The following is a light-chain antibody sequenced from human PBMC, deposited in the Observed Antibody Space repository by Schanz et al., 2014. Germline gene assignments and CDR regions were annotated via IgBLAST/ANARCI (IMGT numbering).Light chain of an antibody. CDR1: QSISSY. V-gene: IGKV1-39*01. CDR2: AAS. Sequence: DIQMTQSPSSLSASVGDRVTITCRASQSISSYLNWYQQKPGKAPKLLIYAASSLQSGVPSRFSGSGSGTDFTLTISSLQPEDFATYSCQQYTAYPWTFGQGTKVEMK. J-gene: IGKJ1*01. CDR3: QQYTAYPWT.